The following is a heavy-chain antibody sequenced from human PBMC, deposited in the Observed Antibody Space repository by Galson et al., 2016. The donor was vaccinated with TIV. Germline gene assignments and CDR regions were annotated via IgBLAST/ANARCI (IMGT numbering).Heavy chain of an antibody. Sequence: SLRLSCAVSGLIFHKYDMNWVRQTPGKGLEWISFISISGGAIYYAHSVQGRFTISRDNAKNSLYLQMNSLRAEDTAVYYCARDLLGESYRNFDYWGQGALVTVSS. J-gene: IGHJ4*02. CDR1: GLIFHKYD. V-gene: IGHV3-48*01. CDR2: ISISGGAI. D-gene: IGHD1-26*01. CDR3: ARDLLGESYRNFDY.